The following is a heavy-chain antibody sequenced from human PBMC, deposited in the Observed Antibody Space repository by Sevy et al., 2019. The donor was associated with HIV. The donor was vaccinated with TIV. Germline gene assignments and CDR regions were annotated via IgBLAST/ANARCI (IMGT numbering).Heavy chain of an antibody. V-gene: IGHV3-23*01. CDR1: GFTFSSNW. CDR3: AILGTYYYDGSGYYYQVPSDY. D-gene: IGHD3-22*01. J-gene: IGHJ4*02. Sequence: GGSLRLSCATSGFTFSSNWMTWVRQAPGKGLEWVSTISGSGGSTYYADSVKGRFTISRDNFKNTLYLQMNSLRAEDTAVYYCAILGTYYYDGSGYYYQVPSDYWGQGTLVTVSS. CDR2: ISGSGGST.